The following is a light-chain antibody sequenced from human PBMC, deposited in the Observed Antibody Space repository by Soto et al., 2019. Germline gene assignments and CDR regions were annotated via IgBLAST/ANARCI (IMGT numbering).Light chain of an antibody. J-gene: IGKJ3*01. Sequence: DLQMTQSPSSVSASVGDRVTITCRASQAISSWLAWYQQKPGKAPKLMIYAASSLQCGVPSRFSGSGSGTDFTLTITSLQPEDCATYYGEQADSFPFPFGPGTKVAI. CDR2: AAS. CDR3: EQADSFPFP. CDR1: QAISSW. V-gene: IGKV1-12*01.